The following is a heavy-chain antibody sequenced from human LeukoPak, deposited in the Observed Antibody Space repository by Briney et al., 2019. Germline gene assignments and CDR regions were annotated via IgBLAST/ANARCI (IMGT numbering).Heavy chain of an antibody. D-gene: IGHD3-22*01. Sequence: GGSLRLSCAASGFTFSDYYMSWIRQAPGKGLEWVSSISSSSSYIYYADSVKGRFTISRDNAKNSLYLQMNSLRAEDTAVYYCASTGVVVITKDAFDIWGQGTMVTVSS. J-gene: IGHJ3*02. CDR2: ISSSSSYI. CDR1: GFTFSDYY. CDR3: ASTGVVVITKDAFDI. V-gene: IGHV3-11*06.